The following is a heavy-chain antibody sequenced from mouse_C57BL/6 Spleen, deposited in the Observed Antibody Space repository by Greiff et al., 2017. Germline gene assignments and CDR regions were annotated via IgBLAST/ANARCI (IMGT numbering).Heavy chain of an antibody. V-gene: IGHV5-4*03. D-gene: IGHD1-1*01. Sequence: EVNLVESGGGLVKPGGSLKLSCAASGFTFSSYAMSWVRQTPEKRLEWVATISDGGSYTYYPDNVKGRFTISRDNAKNNLYLQMSHLKSEDTAMYYCARGSSSWYFDVWGTGTTVTVSS. CDR1: GFTFSSYA. J-gene: IGHJ1*03. CDR3: ARGSSSWYFDV. CDR2: ISDGGSYT.